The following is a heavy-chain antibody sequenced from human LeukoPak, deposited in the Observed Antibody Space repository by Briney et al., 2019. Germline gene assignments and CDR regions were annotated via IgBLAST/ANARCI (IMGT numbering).Heavy chain of an antibody. CDR3: ARINSSSWYGYYYYYMDV. J-gene: IGHJ6*03. CDR1: GGSFSGYY. Sequence: SETLSLTCAVYGGSFSGYYWSWIRQPPGKGLEWIGEINHSGSTNYNPSLKSRVTISVDTSKSQFSLKLSSVTAADTAVYYCARINSSSWYGYYYYYMDVWGKGTTVTVSS. CDR2: INHSGST. D-gene: IGHD6-13*01. V-gene: IGHV4-34*01.